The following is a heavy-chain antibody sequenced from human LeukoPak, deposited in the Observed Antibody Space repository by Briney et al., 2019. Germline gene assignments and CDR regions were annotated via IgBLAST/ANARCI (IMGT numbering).Heavy chain of an antibody. CDR3: ARRDCSSFKCYFFDY. CDR2: IKTKTDSDAT. D-gene: IGHD2-2*01. J-gene: IGHJ4*02. CDR1: GFTFGDFD. Sequence: GGSLRLSCAASGFTFGDFDIHWVRQASGKGLEWVGRIKTKTDSDATVYAASVKGRFTISRDDSKNTAYLQMNSLKTEDTAVYYCARRDCSSFKCYFFDYWGQGILVTVSS. V-gene: IGHV3-73*01.